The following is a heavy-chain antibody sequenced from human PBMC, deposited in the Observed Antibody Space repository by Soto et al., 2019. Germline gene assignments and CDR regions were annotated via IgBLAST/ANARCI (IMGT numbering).Heavy chain of an antibody. CDR1: GFTCSSNY. D-gene: IGHD3-16*01. Sequence: GGSLRLSCAASGFTCSSNYMTWVRQAPGKGLEWVSNIYSGGTTSYADSVKGRFTISRDNSKNTLFLQVNSLRDDDTAVYYCASGVSGNYRWVQGTPVTVSS. V-gene: IGHV3-66*01. CDR2: IYSGGTT. CDR3: ASGVSGNYR. J-gene: IGHJ4*02.